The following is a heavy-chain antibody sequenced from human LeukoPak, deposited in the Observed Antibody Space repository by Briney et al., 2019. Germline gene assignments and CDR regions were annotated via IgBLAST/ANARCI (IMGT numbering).Heavy chain of an antibody. D-gene: IGHD1-26*01. J-gene: IGHJ5*02. CDR3: ARGLKRELLHITINWFDP. Sequence: SEALSLTCAVYGGSFSGYYWSWIRQPPGKGLGWIGEINHSGSTNYNPSLKSRVTISVDTSKNQFSLKLSSVTAADTAVYYCARGLKRELLHITINWFDPWGQGTLVTVSS. CDR2: INHSGST. CDR1: GGSFSGYY. V-gene: IGHV4-34*01.